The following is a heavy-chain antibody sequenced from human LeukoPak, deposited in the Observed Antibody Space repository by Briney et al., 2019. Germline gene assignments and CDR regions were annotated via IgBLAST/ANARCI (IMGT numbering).Heavy chain of an antibody. J-gene: IGHJ4*02. D-gene: IGHD1-26*01. CDR3: ARDRNGIVGASY. V-gene: IGHV1-18*01. CDR1: GYTFTSYD. CDR2: ISAYNGNT. Sequence: GASVKVSCKASGYTFTSYDINWVRQATGQGLEWMGWISAYNGNTNYAQKLQGRVTMTTDTSTSTAYMELRSLRSDDTAVYYCARDRNGIVGASYWGQGTLVTVSS.